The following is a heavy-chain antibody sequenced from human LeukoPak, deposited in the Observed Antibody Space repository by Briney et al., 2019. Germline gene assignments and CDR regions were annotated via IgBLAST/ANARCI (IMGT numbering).Heavy chain of an antibody. J-gene: IGHJ3*01. Sequence: KPGESLKISCKGSGYTCAPYWIGWVRQMPGKGLEWMGTIFSGDSHTTYSPSFQGQVTISADKSINTAYLQWSSLEASDTAIYYCARSNYVNGFDVWGQGTVVTVSS. D-gene: IGHD1-7*01. CDR2: IFSGDSHT. V-gene: IGHV5-51*03. CDR1: GYTCAPYW. CDR3: ARSNYVNGFDV.